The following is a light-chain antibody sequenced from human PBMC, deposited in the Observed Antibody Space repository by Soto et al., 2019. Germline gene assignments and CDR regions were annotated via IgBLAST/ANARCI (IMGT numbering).Light chain of an antibody. CDR2: EVS. V-gene: IGLV2-14*01. CDR3: SSYTSSSTRV. J-gene: IGLJ2*01. CDR1: SSDVGGYNY. Sequence: QSALTQPASVSGSPGQSITISCIGTSSDVGGYNYVSWYQQHPGKAPKLMIYEVSNRPSGVSNRFSGSKSDNTASLTISGLQAEDEADYYCSSYTSSSTRVFGGGTKLTVL.